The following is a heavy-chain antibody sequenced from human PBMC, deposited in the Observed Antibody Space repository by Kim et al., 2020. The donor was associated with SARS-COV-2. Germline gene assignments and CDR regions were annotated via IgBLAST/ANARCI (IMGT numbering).Heavy chain of an antibody. CDR2: IYYSGST. V-gene: IGHV4-59*13. CDR3: ARDLRAGTFDY. D-gene: IGHD1-1*01. Sequence: SETLSLTCTVSGGSISSYYWSWIRQPPGKGLEWIGYIYYSGSTNYNPSLKSRVTISVDTSKNQFSLKLSSVTAADTAVYYCARDLRAGTFDYWGQGTLVTVSS. CDR1: GGSISSYY. J-gene: IGHJ4*02.